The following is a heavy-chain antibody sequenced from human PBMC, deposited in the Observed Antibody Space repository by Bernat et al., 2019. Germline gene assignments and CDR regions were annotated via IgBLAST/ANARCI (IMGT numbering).Heavy chain of an antibody. J-gene: IGHJ3*02. V-gene: IGHV3-23*04. CDR1: GFTFSSYA. Sequence: EVQLVESGGGLVQPGGSLRLSCAASGFTFSSYAMSWVRQAPGKGLEWVSGISGSGGYTYYADSVKGRFTSAGDYSKNTLYLQMNSLRAEDTAVYYCAKNRGGPNSAFDIWGRGSMVTVSS. CDR3: AKNRGGPNSAFDI. D-gene: IGHD1-14*01. CDR2: ISGSGGYT.